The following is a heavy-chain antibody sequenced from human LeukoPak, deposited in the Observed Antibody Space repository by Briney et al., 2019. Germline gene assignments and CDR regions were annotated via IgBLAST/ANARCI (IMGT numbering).Heavy chain of an antibody. D-gene: IGHD1-26*01. CDR3: ATTERVGAPSDY. CDR1: GFTFSSYG. CDR2: IRYDGSNK. J-gene: IGHJ4*02. V-gene: IGHV3-30*02. Sequence: GGSLRLSCAASGFTFSSYGMHWVRQAPGKGLEWVAFIRYDGSNKYYADSVKGRFTISRDNSKNTLYLQMNSLRAEDTAVYYCATTERVGAPSDYWGQGTLVTVSS.